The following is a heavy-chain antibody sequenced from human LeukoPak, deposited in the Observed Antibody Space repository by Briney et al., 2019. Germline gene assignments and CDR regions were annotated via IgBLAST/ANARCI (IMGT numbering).Heavy chain of an antibody. J-gene: IGHJ4*02. CDR2: INPSGGST. D-gene: IGHD6-6*01. CDR1: GYTFTTYY. V-gene: IGHV1-46*01. Sequence: ASVKVSCKASGYTFTTYYMHWVRQAPGQGLEWMGIINPSGGSTSYEQNFQGRVTMTSDTSTSTVYMELSSLRSEDTAVYYCASIAARFDYWGQGTLVTVSS. CDR3: ASIAARFDY.